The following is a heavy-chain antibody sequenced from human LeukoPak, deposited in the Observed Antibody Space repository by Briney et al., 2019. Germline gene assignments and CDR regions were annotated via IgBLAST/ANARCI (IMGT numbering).Heavy chain of an antibody. CDR2: IYYSGST. V-gene: IGHV4-59*11. CDR1: GGSISSHY. CDR3: ARVRDGYNSAFDI. D-gene: IGHD5-24*01. J-gene: IGHJ3*02. Sequence: SENLSLTCTVSGGSISSHYWSWIRQPPGKGLEWIGYIYYSGSTNYNPSLKSRVTISVDTSKNQFSLKLSSVTAADTAVYYCARVRDGYNSAFDIWGQGTMVTVSS.